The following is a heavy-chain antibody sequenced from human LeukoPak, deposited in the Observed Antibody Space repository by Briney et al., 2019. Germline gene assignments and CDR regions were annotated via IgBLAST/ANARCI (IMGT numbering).Heavy chain of an antibody. CDR2: ISYDGSNK. CDR3: AKDRGNIMTTIIDY. CDR1: GFTFSSYA. V-gene: IGHV3-30-3*01. Sequence: GGSLRLSCAASGFTFSSYAMHWVRQAPGKGLEWVAVISYDGSNKYYADSVKGRFTISRDNSKNTLYLQMNSLRAEDTAVYYCAKDRGNIMTTIIDYWGQGTLVTVSS. D-gene: IGHD5-12*01. J-gene: IGHJ4*02.